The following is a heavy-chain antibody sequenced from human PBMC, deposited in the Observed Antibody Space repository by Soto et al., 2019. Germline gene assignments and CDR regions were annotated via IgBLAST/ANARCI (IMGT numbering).Heavy chain of an antibody. CDR2: IYFRGTT. J-gene: IGHJ4*02. V-gene: IGHV4-59*01. CDR3: ARMNYYDTSGYPFDY. CDR1: GGSFSSYY. D-gene: IGHD3-22*01. Sequence: ETLSLTCAVYGGSFSSYYWSWIRQPPGKGLEWIGYIYFRGTTNYNPSLKSRVTMSADTSKNQFSLKLNSVTAADTAVYYCARMNYYDTSGYPFDYWGQGMMVTVSS.